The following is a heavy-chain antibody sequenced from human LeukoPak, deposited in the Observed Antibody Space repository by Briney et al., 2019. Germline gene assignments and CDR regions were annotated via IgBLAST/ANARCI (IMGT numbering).Heavy chain of an antibody. J-gene: IGHJ4*02. CDR2: IRRSGENT. V-gene: IGHV3-23*01. CDR3: AKDRGPNSDY. Sequence: PGGSLRLSCAASGFTFSSYEMNWVRQAPGRGLEWVSSIRRSGENTYYGDAVKGRFTISRDNSKNTLYLQMNSLRAEDTAVYYCAKDRGPNSDYWGQGTLVTVSS. CDR1: GFTFSSYE.